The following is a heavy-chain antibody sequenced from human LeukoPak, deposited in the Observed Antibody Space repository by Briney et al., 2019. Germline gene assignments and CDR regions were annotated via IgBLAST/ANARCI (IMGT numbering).Heavy chain of an antibody. D-gene: IGHD2-2*01. V-gene: IGHV1-46*01. CDR3: ARDRYQLPDDY. J-gene: IGHJ4*02. CDR1: GYTFTTYY. Sequence: ASVKVSCKASGYTFTTYYMHWVRQAPGQGLEWMGIINPGGGSTSYAQKFQGRVTMTRDMSTSTVYMELSSLRSEDTAVYYCARDRYQLPDDYWGQGTLVTVSS. CDR2: INPGGGST.